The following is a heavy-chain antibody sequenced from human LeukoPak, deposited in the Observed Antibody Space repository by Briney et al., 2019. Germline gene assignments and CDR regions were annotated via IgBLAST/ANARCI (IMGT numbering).Heavy chain of an antibody. J-gene: IGHJ4*02. Sequence: ASVKVSCKVSGYTLTELSMHWVRQAPGKGFEWMGGFDPEDGETIYAQKFQGRVTMTEDTSTDTAYMELSSLRSEDTAVYYCATSPSGSFLIDYWGQGTLVTVSS. D-gene: IGHD3-10*01. CDR1: GYTLTELS. V-gene: IGHV1-24*01. CDR3: ATSPSGSFLIDY. CDR2: FDPEDGET.